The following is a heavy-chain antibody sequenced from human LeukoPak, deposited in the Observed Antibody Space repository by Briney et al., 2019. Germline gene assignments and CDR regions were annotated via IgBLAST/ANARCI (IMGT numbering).Heavy chain of an antibody. CDR1: GFPFSSYG. Sequence: PGRSLRLSCAASGFPFSSYGMHWVRQAPGKGLEWVAVIWHDGSNKYYVDSVKGRFTISRDNSKNTLYLQMNSLRAEDTAVYYCAKDGPPHTMVRGVIRYYFDYWGQGTLVIVSS. J-gene: IGHJ4*02. CDR2: IWHDGSNK. V-gene: IGHV3-33*06. D-gene: IGHD3-10*01. CDR3: AKDGPPHTMVRGVIRYYFDY.